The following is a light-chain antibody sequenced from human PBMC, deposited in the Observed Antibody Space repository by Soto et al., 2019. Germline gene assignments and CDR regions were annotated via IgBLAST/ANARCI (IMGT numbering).Light chain of an antibody. CDR2: EVS. J-gene: IGLJ1*01. V-gene: IGLV2-14*01. CDR3: SSYTSSIPRV. CDR1: SSDVGGYNY. Sequence: QSALTQPASVSGSPGQSITISCTGTSSDVGGYNYVSWYQQHPGKAPKLMVYEVSTRPSGVSNRFSGSKSGNTASLTISGLQAEDDADYYCSSYTSSIPRVFGTGTKVTVL.